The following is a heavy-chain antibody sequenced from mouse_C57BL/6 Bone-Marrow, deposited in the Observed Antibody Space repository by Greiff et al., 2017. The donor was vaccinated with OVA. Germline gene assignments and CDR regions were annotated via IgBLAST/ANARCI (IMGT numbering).Heavy chain of an antibody. CDR2: IHPSDSDT. J-gene: IGHJ1*03. D-gene: IGHD4-1*01. CDR1: GYTFTSYW. CDR3: AILLGPYWYFDV. V-gene: IGHV1-74*01. Sequence: QVQLQQSGAELVKPGASVKVSCKASGYTFTSYWMHWVKQRPGQGLEWIGRIHPSDSDTNYNQKFKGKATLTVDTSSSTAYMQLSSLTSSHSAVYYCAILLGPYWYFDVWGTGTTVTVSS.